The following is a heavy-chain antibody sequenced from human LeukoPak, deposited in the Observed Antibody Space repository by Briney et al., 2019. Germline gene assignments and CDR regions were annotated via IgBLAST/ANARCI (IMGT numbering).Heavy chain of an antibody. CDR2: MYSGGST. V-gene: IGHV3-66*01. J-gene: IGHJ3*02. CDR1: GFTFSSYA. CDR3: ARALYSSTCDAFDI. Sequence: GGSLRLSCAASGFTFSSYAMSWVRQPPGKGLEWVSIMYSGGSTFYSDSVKGRFSISRDNAKNSLYLQMNSLRAEDTAVYYCARALYSSTCDAFDIWGQGTMVTVSS. D-gene: IGHD6-13*01.